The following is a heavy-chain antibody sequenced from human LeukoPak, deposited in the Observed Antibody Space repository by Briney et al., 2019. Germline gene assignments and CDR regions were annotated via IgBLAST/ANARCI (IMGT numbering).Heavy chain of an antibody. CDR3: ARDTAVGGGSCDY. Sequence: GGSLRLSCAASGFTFSSHGMHWVRQPPGKGLEWVAVLWYDGSNKYYAASVKGRFTISRDNSKNTLYLQMNSLRAEDTAVYYCARDTAVGGGSCDYWGQGTLVTVSS. D-gene: IGHD2-15*01. V-gene: IGHV3-33*01. J-gene: IGHJ4*02. CDR2: LWYDGSNK. CDR1: GFTFSSHG.